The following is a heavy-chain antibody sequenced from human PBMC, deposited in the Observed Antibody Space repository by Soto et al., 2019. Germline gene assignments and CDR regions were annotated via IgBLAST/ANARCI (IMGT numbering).Heavy chain of an antibody. Sequence: ASVKVSCKASGGTFSSYAISWVRQAPGQGLEWMGGIIPIFGTANHAQKFQGRVTITADESTSTAYMELSSLRSEDTAVYYCARGFLPGSSSWYGLRYWGQGTLVTVSS. CDR1: GGTFSSYA. CDR2: IIPIFGTA. V-gene: IGHV1-69*13. J-gene: IGHJ4*02. D-gene: IGHD6-13*01. CDR3: ARGFLPGSSSWYGLRY.